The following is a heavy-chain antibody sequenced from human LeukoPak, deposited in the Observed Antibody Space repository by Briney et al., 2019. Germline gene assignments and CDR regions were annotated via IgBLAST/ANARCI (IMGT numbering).Heavy chain of an antibody. CDR1: GFTFSNYA. Sequence: GGSLRLSCAVSGFTFSNYAMTWVRQAPGQGLEWVSVINPSGGDTFYADSVQGRSTISRNNSRNTLYLQMSSLRAEDTAVYYCAKRARLAGMDVWGPGTTVAVSS. CDR2: INPSGGDT. CDR3: AKRARLAGMDV. D-gene: IGHD4-17*01. V-gene: IGHV3-23*01. J-gene: IGHJ6*02.